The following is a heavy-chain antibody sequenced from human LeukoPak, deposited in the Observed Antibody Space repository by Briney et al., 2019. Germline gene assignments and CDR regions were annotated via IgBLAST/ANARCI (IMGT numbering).Heavy chain of an antibody. Sequence: SETLSLTCTVSGGSISSYYWSWIRQPPGKGLEWIGYIYYTGSTNYNPSLESRVSISVDTSKNQFSLKLSSVTAADTAVYYCARAFSSGWYPYSIGGLWFDYWGQGTLVTVSS. D-gene: IGHD6-19*01. CDR3: ARAFSSGWYPYSIGGLWFDY. CDR2: IYYTGST. CDR1: GGSISSYY. J-gene: IGHJ4*02. V-gene: IGHV4-59*01.